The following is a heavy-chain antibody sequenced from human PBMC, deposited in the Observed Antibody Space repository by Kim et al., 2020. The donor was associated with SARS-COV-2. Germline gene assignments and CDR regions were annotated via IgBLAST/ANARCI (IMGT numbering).Heavy chain of an antibody. J-gene: IGHJ3*02. V-gene: IGHV3-48*02. Sequence: GGSLRLSCANSGFPFSAYDMNWVRQAPGKGLEWLSFITKSGTTIYYADSVKGRFTTSRDNAKNSLHLQMNSLKDEDTAVYHCVRDRMGGAFDIWGQGTLVTVSS. CDR1: GFPFSAYD. D-gene: IGHD3-16*01. CDR2: ITKSGTTI. CDR3: VRDRMGGAFDI.